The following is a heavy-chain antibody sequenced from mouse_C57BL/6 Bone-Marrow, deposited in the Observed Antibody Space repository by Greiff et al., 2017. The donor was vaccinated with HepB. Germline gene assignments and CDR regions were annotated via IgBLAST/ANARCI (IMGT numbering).Heavy chain of an antibody. V-gene: IGHV7-3*01. J-gene: IGHJ2*01. D-gene: IGHD2-2*01. CDR1: GFTFTDYY. Sequence: EVQLQESGGGLVQPGGSLSLSCAASGFTFTDYYMSWVRQPPGKALEWLGFIRNKANGYTTEYSASVKGRFTISRDNSQSILYLQMNALRAEDSATYYCAISGYDVRGFDYWGQGTTLTVSS. CDR2: IRNKANGYTT. CDR3: AISGYDVRGFDY.